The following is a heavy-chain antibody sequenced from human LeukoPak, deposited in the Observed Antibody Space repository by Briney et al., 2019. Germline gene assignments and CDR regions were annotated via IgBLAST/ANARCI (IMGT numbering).Heavy chain of an antibody. CDR3: ARSIAAQTNNWFDP. CDR2: ISYDGSNK. D-gene: IGHD6-13*01. J-gene: IGHJ5*02. Sequence: GGSLRLSCAASGITFSSYAMHWVRQAPGKGLEWVAVISYDGSNKYYADSVKGRFTISRDNSKNTLYVQMNSLRVEDTAVYYCARSIAAQTNNWFDPWGQGTLVTVSS. CDR1: GITFSSYA. V-gene: IGHV3-30-3*01.